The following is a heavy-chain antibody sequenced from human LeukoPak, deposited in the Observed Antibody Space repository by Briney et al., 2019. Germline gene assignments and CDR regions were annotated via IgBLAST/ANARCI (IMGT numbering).Heavy chain of an antibody. CDR2: IYYSGST. CDR1: GGSISSSSYY. V-gene: IGHV4-39*07. CDR3: ARGNSSSWYPAFDY. J-gene: IGHJ4*02. Sequence: PSETLSLTCTVSGGSISSSSYYWGWIRQPPGKGLEWIGSIYYSGSTYYNPSPKSRVTISVDTSKNQFSLKLSSVTAADTAVYYCARGNSSSWYPAFDYWGQGTLVTVSS. D-gene: IGHD6-13*01.